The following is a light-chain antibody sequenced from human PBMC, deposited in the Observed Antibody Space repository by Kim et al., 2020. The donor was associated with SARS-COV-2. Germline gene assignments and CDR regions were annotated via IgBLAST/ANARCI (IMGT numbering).Light chain of an antibody. V-gene: IGKV3-15*01. Sequence: LPGERATLSCRASQSVSTNLAWYQQKPGQAPRLLIYGASTRATGVPDRFNGSGSGTEFTLTISSLQSEDFAVYYCQQHNNWPPLTFGGGTKVDIK. CDR2: GAS. J-gene: IGKJ4*01. CDR1: QSVSTN. CDR3: QQHNNWPPLT.